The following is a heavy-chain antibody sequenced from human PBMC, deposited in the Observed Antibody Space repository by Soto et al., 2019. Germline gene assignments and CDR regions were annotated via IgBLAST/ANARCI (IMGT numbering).Heavy chain of an antibody. D-gene: IGHD2-21*02. CDR1: GYSFTSYW. V-gene: IGHV5-51*01. J-gene: IGHJ6*02. Sequence: PGESLKISCKGSGYSFTSYWIGWVRQMPGKGLEWMGIIYPGDSDTRYSPSFQGQVTISADKSISTAYLQWSSLKASDTAMYYCARSVVTKGYGMDVWGQGTTVTVSS. CDR3: ARSVVTKGYGMDV. CDR2: IYPGDSDT.